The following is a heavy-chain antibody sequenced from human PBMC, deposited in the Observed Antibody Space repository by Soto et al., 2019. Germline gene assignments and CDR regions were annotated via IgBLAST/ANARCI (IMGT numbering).Heavy chain of an antibody. J-gene: IGHJ6*02. CDR1: GYTFTSYF. V-gene: IGHV1-18*01. CDR2: ISAYNGNT. CDR3: ARQNYYSGMDV. Sequence: ASVKVSCKASGYTFTSYFITWVRQAPGQGLEWMGWISAYNGNTNYAQMLQGRVTMTTDTSTATAYMEMTSLRSDDTAVYYCARQNYYSGMDVWGQGTTVTVSS.